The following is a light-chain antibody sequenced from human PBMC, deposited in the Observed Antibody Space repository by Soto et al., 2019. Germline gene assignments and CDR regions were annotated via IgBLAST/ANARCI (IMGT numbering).Light chain of an antibody. Sequence: DIKMSQSPSTLSATVGDRVTITCRASQSISVWLAWYQQKPGKAPKVLIWDASSLQRGVPSRFSGSGSGTEFTLNISRLKPDNLATYYCIRDHTYVLGIFGQGTKVDIK. V-gene: IGKV1-5*01. CDR1: QSISVW. CDR3: IRDHTYVLGI. J-gene: IGKJ1*01. CDR2: DAS.